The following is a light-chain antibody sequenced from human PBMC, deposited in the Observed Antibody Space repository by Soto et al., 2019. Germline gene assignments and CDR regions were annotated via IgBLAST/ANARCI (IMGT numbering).Light chain of an antibody. CDR1: QGISRY. CDR3: QQLNTYPVN. V-gene: IGKV1-9*01. CDR2: AAS. J-gene: IGKJ4*01. Sequence: IQFTQSPSSLSAYVAQTVNITFRSGQGISRYLAWYQQKPGRAPQLLISAASTLQSGVPSRFSGSGSGTHFTLVISSLQPEDFATYYCQQLNTYPVNFGGGTKVDIK.